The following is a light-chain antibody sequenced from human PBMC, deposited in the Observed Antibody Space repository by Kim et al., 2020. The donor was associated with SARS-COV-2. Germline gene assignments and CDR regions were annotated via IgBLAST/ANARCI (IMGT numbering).Light chain of an antibody. CDR2: EDS. CDR1: KLGDKY. Sequence: SYELTQPPSVSVSPGQTASITCSGDKLGDKYVCWYQQKPGQSPVVVIYEDSKRPSGIPERFSGSNTGNTATLTISGTQAMDEADYYCQAWDSSTGVFGGGTQLTVL. V-gene: IGLV3-1*01. CDR3: QAWDSSTGV. J-gene: IGLJ3*02.